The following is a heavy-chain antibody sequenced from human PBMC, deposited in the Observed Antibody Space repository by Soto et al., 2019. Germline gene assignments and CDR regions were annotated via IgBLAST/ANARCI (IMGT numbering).Heavy chain of an antibody. CDR3: ARVAGTTVTTYYFDY. V-gene: IGHV4-30-2*01. CDR1: GGSISSGGYS. D-gene: IGHD4-17*01. J-gene: IGHJ4*02. Sequence: SETLSLTCAVSGGSISSGGYSWSWIRQPPGKGLEWIGYIYHSGSTYYNPSLKSRVTISVDRSKNQFSLKLSSVTAADTAVYYCARVAGTTVTTYYFDYWGQGTLVTVPQ. CDR2: IYHSGST.